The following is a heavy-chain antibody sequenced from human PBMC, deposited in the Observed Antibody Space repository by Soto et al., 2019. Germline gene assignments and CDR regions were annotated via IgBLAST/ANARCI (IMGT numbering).Heavy chain of an antibody. CDR2: IKSKTDGGTT. J-gene: IGHJ6*02. CDR1: GFTFSNAW. V-gene: IGHV3-15*07. CDR3: TTDLHLYYDILTGYYTPPNYYGMGV. Sequence: GGSLRLSCAASGFTFSNAWMNWVRQAPGKGLEWVGRIKSKTDGGTTDYAAPVKGRFTISRDDSKNTLYLQMNSLKTEDTAVYYCTTDLHLYYDILTGYYTPPNYYGMGVWGQGTTVTVSS. D-gene: IGHD3-9*01.